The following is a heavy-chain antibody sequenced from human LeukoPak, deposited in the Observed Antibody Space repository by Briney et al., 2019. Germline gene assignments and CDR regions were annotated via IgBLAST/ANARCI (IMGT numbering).Heavy chain of an antibody. J-gene: IGHJ4*02. Sequence: PGGSLRLSCAVSGFTFGSYWMSWVRQAPGKGLEWVANINQDGSEKDYVDSVKGRFTISRDNAKNSLYLQMNSLRAEDTAVYYCARARGSYDLDYWGQGTLVTVSS. D-gene: IGHD1-26*01. CDR1: GFTFGSYW. CDR3: ARARGSYDLDY. V-gene: IGHV3-7*04. CDR2: INQDGSEK.